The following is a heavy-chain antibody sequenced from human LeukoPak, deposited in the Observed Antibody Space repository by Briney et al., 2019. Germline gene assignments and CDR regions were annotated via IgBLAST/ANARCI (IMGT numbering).Heavy chain of an antibody. CDR2: MKLDGSEE. CDR3: ARWARYCSSGSCYSWFDP. CDR1: GFTFRSYW. Sequence: PGGSLRLSCAASGFTFRSYWMSWVRQAPGKGLEWVANMKLDGSEEYYVDSEKGRFTISSDNAKNSLYLQMNSLRVDDTAVYYCARWARYCSSGSCYSWFDPWGREPWSPSPQ. V-gene: IGHV3-7*01. D-gene: IGHD2-15*01. J-gene: IGHJ5*02.